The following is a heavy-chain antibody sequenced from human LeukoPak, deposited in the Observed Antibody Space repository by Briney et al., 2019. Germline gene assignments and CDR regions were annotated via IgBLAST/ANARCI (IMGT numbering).Heavy chain of an antibody. Sequence: GGSLRLSCAASGFTFSSYAMSWVRQAPGKGLEWVSAISGSGGSTYYADSAKGRFTISRDNSKNTLYLQMNSLRAEDTAVYYCAKDSTPGALYYYYGMDVWGQGTTVTVSS. V-gene: IGHV3-23*01. CDR1: GFTFSSYA. J-gene: IGHJ6*02. CDR2: ISGSGGST. CDR3: AKDSTPGALYYYYGMDV. D-gene: IGHD2-15*01.